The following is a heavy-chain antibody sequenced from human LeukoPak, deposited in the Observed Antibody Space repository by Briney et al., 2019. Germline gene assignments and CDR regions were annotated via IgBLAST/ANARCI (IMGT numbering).Heavy chain of an antibody. Sequence: SETLSLTCAVYGGSFSNYYWNWIRQPPGKGLEWIGEINHSGTTNHNPSLKSRVTISIDTSKNQFSLKLSSVTAADTAVYYCARDGSSGSGDYWGQGALVAVSS. J-gene: IGHJ4*02. CDR2: INHSGTT. D-gene: IGHD3-22*01. V-gene: IGHV4-34*01. CDR1: GGSFSNYY. CDR3: ARDGSSGSGDY.